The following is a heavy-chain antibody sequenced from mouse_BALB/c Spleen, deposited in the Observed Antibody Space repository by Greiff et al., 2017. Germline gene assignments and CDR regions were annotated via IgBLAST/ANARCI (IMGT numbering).Heavy chain of an antibody. CDR3: AGDGDFDY. Sequence: VQLKESGAELVKPGASVKLSCTASGFNIKDTYMHWVKQRPEQGLEWIGRIDPANGNTKYDPKFQGKATITADTSSNTAYLQLSSLTSEDTAVYYCAGDGDFDYWGQGTTLTVSS. CDR1: GFNIKDTY. J-gene: IGHJ2*01. V-gene: IGHV14-3*02. CDR2: IDPANGNT.